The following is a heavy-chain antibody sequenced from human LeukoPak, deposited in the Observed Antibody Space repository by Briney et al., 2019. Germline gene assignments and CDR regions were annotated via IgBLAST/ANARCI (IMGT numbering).Heavy chain of an antibody. D-gene: IGHD2-15*01. CDR1: GFTLSSYA. V-gene: IGHV3-23*01. J-gene: IGHJ3*01. CDR3: AKAASSGGNCYDASDV. CDR2: ISGSGTNT. Sequence: GGSLRLSCAASGFTLSSYAMSWVRPAPGKGLEWVSAISGSGTNTYYTDSAKGVFTLSRDNTKITLYLQMDGLRAEDTAMYYCAKAASSGGNCYDASDVWGQGTMVTVSS.